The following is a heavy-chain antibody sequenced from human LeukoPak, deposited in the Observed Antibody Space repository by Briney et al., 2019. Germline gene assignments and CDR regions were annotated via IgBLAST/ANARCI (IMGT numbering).Heavy chain of an antibody. V-gene: IGHV3-33*06. CDR3: AKESEAFDI. J-gene: IGHJ3*02. CDR2: IWYDGSNE. Sequence: GGSLRLSCAASAFTFRSYAMHWVRQAPGKGLEWVAVIWYDGSNEYYADSVKGRFTISRDNSKNTLYLQMNSVRAEDTAVYYCAKESEAFDIWGQGTMATVSS. CDR1: AFTFRSYA.